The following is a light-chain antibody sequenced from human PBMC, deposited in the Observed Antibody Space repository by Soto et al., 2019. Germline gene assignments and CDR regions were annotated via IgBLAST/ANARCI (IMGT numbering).Light chain of an antibody. CDR2: ANN. J-gene: IGLJ1*01. CDR1: NSDIGAGYD. Sequence: QSVLTQPPSVSGAPGQRVTICCTGSNSDIGAGYDVHWYQQLPGTAPKLVIYANNNRPSGVPDRFSASKSGTSASLAITGLQADDEADYYCQSYDSSLRAVFGIGTKLTVL. CDR3: QSYDSSLRAV. V-gene: IGLV1-40*01.